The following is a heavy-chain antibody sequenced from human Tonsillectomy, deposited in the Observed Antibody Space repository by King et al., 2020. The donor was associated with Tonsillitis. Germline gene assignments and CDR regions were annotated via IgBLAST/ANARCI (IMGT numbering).Heavy chain of an antibody. CDR3: ARDGAPNSAYYNWFDP. V-gene: IGHV4-59*13. D-gene: IGHD3-22*01. J-gene: IGHJ5*02. Sequence: QLQESGPGLVKPSETLSLTCTVSGGSISDYYWNWIRQPPGKGLEWIGHIYYRGSTNYNPSLESRVTISVDTSKNQFSLKLSSVTAADTAVYFCARDGAPNSAYYNWFDPWGQGTLVTVSS. CDR2: IYYRGST. CDR1: GGSISDYY.